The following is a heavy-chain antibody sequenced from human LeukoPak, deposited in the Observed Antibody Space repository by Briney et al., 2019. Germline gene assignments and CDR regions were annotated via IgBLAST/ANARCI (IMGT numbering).Heavy chain of an antibody. CDR1: GFTFSNYV. CDR3: AKAETFYGDVAYFDY. V-gene: IGHV3-23*01. CDR2: ISGSGIST. J-gene: IGHJ4*02. D-gene: IGHD4-17*01. Sequence: GGSLRLSCAASGFTFSNYVMSWVRQAPGKGLEWVSGISGSGISTFYADSVEGRFTIARDNSKNTLYLLMNSLRAEDTAVYYCAKAETFYGDVAYFDYWGQGTLVTVSS.